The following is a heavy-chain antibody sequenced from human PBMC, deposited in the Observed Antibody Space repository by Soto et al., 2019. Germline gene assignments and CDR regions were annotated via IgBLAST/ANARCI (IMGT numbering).Heavy chain of an antibody. CDR1: GFTFSNYD. D-gene: IGHD6-13*01. V-gene: IGHV3-33*01. CDR2: IWYDGSNK. Sequence: GGCRILYCSTSGFTFSNYDMHLVLQAPGKGLEWVAVIWYDGSNKYYGDSVKGRFTISRDNSKNTLYLQMNSLRAEDTAVYYCARELKQEYYYYGMDVWGQGSMVTVS. CDR3: ARELKQEYYYYGMDV. J-gene: IGHJ6*02.